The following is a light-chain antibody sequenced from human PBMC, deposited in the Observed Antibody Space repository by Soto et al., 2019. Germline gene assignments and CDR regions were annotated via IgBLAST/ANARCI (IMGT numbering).Light chain of an antibody. Sequence: EIVLTQSPATLSVSPGERATLSCRASQSVSSNLAWYQQKPGQAPRLLIYGASTRATGIPARFSGSGSGTEFTLTISSLQSGDFAVYYYQQYADWPRTFGQGTKVDI. CDR2: GAS. CDR1: QSVSSN. CDR3: QQYADWPRT. V-gene: IGKV3-15*01. J-gene: IGKJ1*01.